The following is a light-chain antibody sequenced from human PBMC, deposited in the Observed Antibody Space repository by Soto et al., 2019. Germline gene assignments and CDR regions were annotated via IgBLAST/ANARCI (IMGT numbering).Light chain of an antibody. CDR3: QQSYSTAWT. V-gene: IGKV1-39*01. CDR2: AAS. J-gene: IGKJ1*01. Sequence: DIQMIQSPSALSASEGDRVTITCRASQSISNYLNWYQQKPGKAPKLLIYAASSLQSGVPSRFSGSGSGTDFTLTISSLQLEDFATYYCQQSYSTAWTFGQGTKV. CDR1: QSISNY.